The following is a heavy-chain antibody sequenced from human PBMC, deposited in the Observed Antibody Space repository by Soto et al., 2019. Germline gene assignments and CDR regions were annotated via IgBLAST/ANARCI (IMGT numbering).Heavy chain of an antibody. CDR2: IGGSGRTT. CDR3: AKSRYSDSSGDFYDY. D-gene: IGHD3-22*01. Sequence: GGSLTLSCAASAFTFNKYAMSWVRQAPGKGLEWVSGIGGSGRTTYYADSVKGRFTISRDNSNNTLFLQMNSLRAEDTAVYYCAKSRYSDSSGDFYDYWGQGTLVTVSS. CDR1: AFTFNKYA. V-gene: IGHV3-23*01. J-gene: IGHJ4*02.